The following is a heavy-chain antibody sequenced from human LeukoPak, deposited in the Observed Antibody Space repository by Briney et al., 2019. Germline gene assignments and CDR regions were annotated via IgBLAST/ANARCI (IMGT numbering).Heavy chain of an antibody. D-gene: IGHD2-15*01. V-gene: IGHV1-2*04. CDR3: ALVVAASNAPDAFDI. CDR2: INPNSGGT. CDR1: GYTFTGYY. Sequence: EASVKVSCKASGYTFTGYYMHWVRQAPGQGLEWMGWINPNSGGTNYAQKFQGWVTMTRDTSISTAYMELSRLRSDDTAVYYCALVVAASNAPDAFDIWGQGTMVTVSS. J-gene: IGHJ3*02.